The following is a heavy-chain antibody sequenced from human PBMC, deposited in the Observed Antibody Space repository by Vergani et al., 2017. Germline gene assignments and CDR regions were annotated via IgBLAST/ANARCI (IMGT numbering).Heavy chain of an antibody. Sequence: QVQLVESGGGVVQPGRSLRLSCAASGFTFSSYGMHWVRQAPGKGLEWVAVISYDGSNKYYADSVKGRFTISRDNSKNTLYLQMNSLRAEDTAVYYCARDFFDVVVVAATSVFDYWGQGTLVTVSS. CDR3: ARDFFDVVVVAATSVFDY. D-gene: IGHD2-15*01. CDR1: GFTFSSYG. J-gene: IGHJ4*02. V-gene: IGHV3-30*19. CDR2: ISYDGSNK.